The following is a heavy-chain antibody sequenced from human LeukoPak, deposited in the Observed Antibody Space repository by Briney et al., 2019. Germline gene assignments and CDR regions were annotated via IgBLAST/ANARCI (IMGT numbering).Heavy chain of an antibody. V-gene: IGHV4-38-2*02. CDR3: ARVPRVWRDYYYYYMDV. CDR1: GYSISSGYY. D-gene: IGHD2-21*01. Sequence: SETLSLTCTVSGYSISSGYYWGWIRQPPGKGLEWIGSIYYSGSTYYKPSLKSRVTISLDTSKNQFSLKLSSVTAADTAVYYCARVPRVWRDYYYYYMDVWGKGTTVTVSS. J-gene: IGHJ6*03. CDR2: IYYSGST.